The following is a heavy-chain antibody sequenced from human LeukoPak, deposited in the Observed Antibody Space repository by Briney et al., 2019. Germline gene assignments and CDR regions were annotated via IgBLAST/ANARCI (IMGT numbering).Heavy chain of an antibody. J-gene: IGHJ6*03. CDR3: ARDGMVGATKYYYYMDV. D-gene: IGHD1-26*01. CDR1: GGSISSGDYY. Sequence: SETLSLTCTVSGGSISSGDYYWSWIRQPPGKGLEWIGYIYYSGSTYYNPSLKIRVTISVDTSKNQFSLKLSSVTAADTAVYYCARDGMVGATKYYYYMDVWGKGTTVTVSS. CDR2: IYYSGST. V-gene: IGHV4-30-4*08.